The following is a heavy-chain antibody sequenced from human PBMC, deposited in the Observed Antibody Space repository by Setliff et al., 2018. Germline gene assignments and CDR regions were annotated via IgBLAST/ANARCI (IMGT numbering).Heavy chain of an antibody. V-gene: IGHV3-23*01. CDR3: AKSLRLASSGSYWFDP. D-gene: IGHD3-10*01. CDR2: IGGNGVTT. CDR1: GVTFITYA. Sequence: GESLKISCAASGVTFITYAWSWVCQAPGKGLEWVATIGGNGVTTFYTDSVKGRFTISRENSKMYLQMDSLRAEDTALYYCAKSLRLASSGSYWFDPWGQGTLVTVSS. J-gene: IGHJ5*02.